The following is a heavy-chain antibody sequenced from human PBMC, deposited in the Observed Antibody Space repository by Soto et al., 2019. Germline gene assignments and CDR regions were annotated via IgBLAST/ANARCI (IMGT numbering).Heavy chain of an antibody. Sequence: PSETLSLTCAVYGGSFSGYYWSWIRQPPGKGLEWIGEINHSGSTNYNPSLKSRVTISVDTSKILFSLKRSSVTAEVTAVYNCRRSVPQTDIVVVPAAMMYYYYGM. CDR3: RRSVPQTDIVVVPAAMMYYYYGM. CDR1: GGSFSGYY. D-gene: IGHD2-2*01. V-gene: IGHV4-34*01. CDR2: INHSGST. J-gene: IGHJ6*01.